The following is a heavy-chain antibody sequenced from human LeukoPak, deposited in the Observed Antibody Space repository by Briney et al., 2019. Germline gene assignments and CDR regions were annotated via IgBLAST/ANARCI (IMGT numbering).Heavy chain of an antibody. CDR2: VYYSGST. J-gene: IGHJ4*02. Sequence: SETLSLTCTVSXISTYYWSWIRQPPGKGLEWIGYVYYSGSTNYNPSLKSRVTISVDTSKNQFSLKLSSVTAADTAVYYCARGRYQRTLDYWGQGTLVTVSS. V-gene: IGHV4-59*12. D-gene: IGHD2-2*01. CDR3: ARGRYQRTLDY. CDR1: XISTYY.